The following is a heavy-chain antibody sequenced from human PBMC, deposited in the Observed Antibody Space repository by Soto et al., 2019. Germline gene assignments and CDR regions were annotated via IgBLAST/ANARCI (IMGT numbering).Heavy chain of an antibody. V-gene: IGHV4-34*01. CDR2: INHSGSN. D-gene: IGHD3-9*01. J-gene: IGHJ3*02. CDR1: GGSFSTYY. CDR3: PRGGSNDWQVAFDI. Sequence: QLQQWGAGLLKPSETLSLTCVVSGGSFSTYYYNWIRQSPGKGLEWIGEINHSGSNNYSPSLKSRVTMSLDTSKNQFSLKLTSVTAADTAVYYCPRGGSNDWQVAFDIWGQGTMVTVSS.